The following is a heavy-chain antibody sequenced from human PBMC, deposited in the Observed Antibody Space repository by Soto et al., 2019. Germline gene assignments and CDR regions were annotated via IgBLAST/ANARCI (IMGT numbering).Heavy chain of an antibody. D-gene: IGHD2-2*01. Sequence: GGSLRLSCAASGFTFSSCGMHWVRQAPGTGLVWVSRINSDGSGTTYADSVKGRFTISRDNAKNTLYLQMNSLIDENTTVYYCARHPDIVIIPAATDAMVVLGQGTTLTVSS. CDR1: GFTFSSCG. J-gene: IGHJ6*02. CDR2: INSDGSGT. V-gene: IGHV3-74*01. CDR3: ARHPDIVIIPAATDAMVV.